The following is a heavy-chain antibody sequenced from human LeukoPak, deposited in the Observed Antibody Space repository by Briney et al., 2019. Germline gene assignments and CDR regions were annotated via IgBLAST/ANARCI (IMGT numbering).Heavy chain of an antibody. D-gene: IGHD3-3*01. Sequence: SETLSLTCTVSGGSISSYYWGWIRQPPGKGLEWIGYIYYSGSTNYNPSLKSRVTISVDTSKNQFSLKLSSVTAADPAVYYCAAGEAYYDFWSGYYLWNWFDPWGQGTLVTVSS. CDR2: IYYSGST. CDR3: AAGEAYYDFWSGYYLWNWFDP. CDR1: GGSISSYY. V-gene: IGHV4-59*01. J-gene: IGHJ5*02.